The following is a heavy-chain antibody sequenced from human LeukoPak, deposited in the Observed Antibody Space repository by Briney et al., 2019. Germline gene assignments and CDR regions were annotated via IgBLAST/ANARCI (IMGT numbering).Heavy chain of an antibody. CDR2: MNPNSANT. V-gene: IGHV1-8*01. D-gene: IGHD3-10*01. CDR3: ARGPSYGSGSYNIYGIDY. Sequence: ASVKVSCRASGYTFTSYDINWVRQATGQGLEWMGWMNPNSANTGYAQKFQGRVTMTRDTSINTAYMELSSLTSEDTAVYYCARGPSYGSGSYNIYGIDYWGQGTLVTVSS. CDR1: GYTFTSYD. J-gene: IGHJ4*02.